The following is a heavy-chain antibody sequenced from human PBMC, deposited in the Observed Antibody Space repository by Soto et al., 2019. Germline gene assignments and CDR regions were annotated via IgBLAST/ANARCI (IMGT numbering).Heavy chain of an antibody. CDR2: ISSSGTTI. CDR3: ARAPHFSTGLNDFRNFDY. Sequence: QVQLVESGGGLVKPGGSLRLSCAASGFIFSDYYMSWIRQAPGKGLEWVSYISSSGTTIYYADSVRGRFTISRDNAKNSLYLQMNSLRAEDTAVYYCARAPHFSTGLNDFRNFDYWGQGTLVTVSS. CDR1: GFIFSDYY. V-gene: IGHV3-11*01. J-gene: IGHJ4*02. D-gene: IGHD6-25*01.